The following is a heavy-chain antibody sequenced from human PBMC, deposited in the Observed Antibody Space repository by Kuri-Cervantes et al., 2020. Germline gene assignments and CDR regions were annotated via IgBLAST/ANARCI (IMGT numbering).Heavy chain of an antibody. CDR3: ARVTAVAGTSSPDWYFDL. J-gene: IGHJ2*01. Sequence: ASVKVSCKASGYTFTSYDINWVRQAPGQGLEWMGWINTNTGNPTYAQGFTGRFVFSLDTSVSTAYLQISSLKAEDTAVYYCARVTAVAGTSSPDWYFDLWGRGTLVTVSS. D-gene: IGHD6-19*01. CDR1: GYTFTSYD. V-gene: IGHV7-4-1*02. CDR2: INTNTGNP.